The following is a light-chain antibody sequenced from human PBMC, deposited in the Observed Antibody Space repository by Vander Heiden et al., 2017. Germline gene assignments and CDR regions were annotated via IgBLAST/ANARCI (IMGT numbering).Light chain of an antibody. Sequence: DIVIMQSPPTLSVPPAERATLSCSASQSVRSSLAWYQQKPGQSPRLLIYCASTRATGIPARFSGSGSGTEFTLTISSLQSEDVAVYYCQQYNNWPLTFGGGTKVEIK. CDR2: CAS. V-gene: IGKV3-15*01. CDR3: QQYNNWPLT. J-gene: IGKJ4*01. CDR1: QSVRSS.